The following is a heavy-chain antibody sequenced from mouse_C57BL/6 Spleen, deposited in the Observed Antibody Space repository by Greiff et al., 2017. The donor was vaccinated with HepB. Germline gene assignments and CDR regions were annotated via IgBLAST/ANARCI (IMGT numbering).Heavy chain of an antibody. CDR2: ISDGGSYT. CDR3: AREGTMITRYFDY. CDR1: GFTFSSYA. D-gene: IGHD2-4*01. Sequence: LKESGGGLVKPGGSLKLSCAASGFTFSSYAMSWVRQTPEKRLEWVATISDGGSYTYYPDNVKGRFTISRDNAKNNLYLQMSHLKSEDTAMYYCAREGTMITRYFDYWGQGTTLTVSS. J-gene: IGHJ2*01. V-gene: IGHV5-4*01.